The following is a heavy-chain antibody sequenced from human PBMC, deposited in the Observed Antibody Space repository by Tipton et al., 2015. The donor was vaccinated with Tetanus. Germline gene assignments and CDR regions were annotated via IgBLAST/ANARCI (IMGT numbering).Heavy chain of an antibody. CDR2: IYPGDSDT. J-gene: IGHJ2*01. D-gene: IGHD7-27*01. V-gene: IGHV5-51*01. Sequence: WVRQHPGKGLEWMGIIYPGDSDTTYSPSFQGQVTISADRSISTAYLQWSSLKASDTAVFFCARRLGPYTGDQIWHFDLWGRGTLVTVSS. CDR3: ARRLGPYTGDQIWHFDL.